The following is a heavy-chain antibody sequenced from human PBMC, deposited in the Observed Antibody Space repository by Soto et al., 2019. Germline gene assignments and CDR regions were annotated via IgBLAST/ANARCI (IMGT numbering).Heavy chain of an antibody. J-gene: IGHJ4*02. V-gene: IGHV4-4*02. CDR1: SGSVFSSNW. D-gene: IGHD6-19*01. Sequence: QVQLQESGPGLVKPSGTLSLTCAVSSGSVFSSNWCRWVRLPPGKGLEWIGETRNSGGANYNPSLKSRVTIPVDRSRNHIFLELSSVTAAVTVVYYCASLLVMAGTRGFEHWGLGTLVTVSS. CDR2: TRNSGGA. CDR3: ASLLVMAGTRGFEH.